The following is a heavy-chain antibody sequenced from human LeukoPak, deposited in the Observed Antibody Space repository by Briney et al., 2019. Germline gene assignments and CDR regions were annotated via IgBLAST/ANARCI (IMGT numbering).Heavy chain of an antibody. CDR3: ARHPGSHCSTATCYTGGVFDY. V-gene: IGHV4-39*01. J-gene: IGHJ4*02. CDR2: IYYTGST. Sequence: SETLSLTFTVSGGSISSYYWGWIRQPPGKGLEWIGSIYYTGSTFYNPSLKSRVTISADTSKNQLSLKLSSVTAADTAVYYCARHPGSHCSTATCYTGGVFDYWGQGTLVTVSS. CDR1: GGSISSYY. D-gene: IGHD2-2*01.